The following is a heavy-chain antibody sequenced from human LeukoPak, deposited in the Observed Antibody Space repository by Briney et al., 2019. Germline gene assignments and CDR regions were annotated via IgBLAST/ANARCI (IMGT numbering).Heavy chain of an antibody. CDR3: AELGITMIGGV. CDR2: ISSSGSTI. CDR1: GFTFTTYW. Sequence: GGSLRLSCVGSGFTFTTYWMSWVRQAPGKVLEWVSYISSSGSTIYYADSVKGRFTISRDNAKNSLYLQMNSLRAEDTAVYYCAELGITMIGGVWGKGTTVTISS. D-gene: IGHD3-10*02. J-gene: IGHJ6*04. V-gene: IGHV3-48*03.